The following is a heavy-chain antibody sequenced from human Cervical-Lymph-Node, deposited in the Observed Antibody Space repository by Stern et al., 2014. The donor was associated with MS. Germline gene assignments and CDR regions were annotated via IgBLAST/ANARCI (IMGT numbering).Heavy chain of an antibody. CDR2: IGRDVRAP. Sequence: EVQLVESGGGLVRPGGSLRLSCAASGFTFSSYWMPWVRQVPGKGLVWVSRIGRDVRAPSLADSVKGRFPITRDNSRNTVYLQMNRLRAEDTAVYFCAREYEVYSIQAYYGMDVWGQGTTVIVSS. V-gene: IGHV3-74*02. D-gene: IGHD2-8*01. CDR3: AREYEVYSIQAYYGMDV. CDR1: GFTFSSYW. J-gene: IGHJ6*02.